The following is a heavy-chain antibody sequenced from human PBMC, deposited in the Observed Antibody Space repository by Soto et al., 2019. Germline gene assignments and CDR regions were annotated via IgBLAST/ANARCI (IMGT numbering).Heavy chain of an antibody. CDR1: GDIFTNYY. CDR2: INPSGDSP. CDR3: AGEFLLF. Sequence: ASVKVSCKASGDIFTNYYIHWVRRAPGQGLEWMGIINPSGDSPTYAQKFQGRVTMTRDASTSTVYMELSSLRSEDTAVYYCAGEFLLFWGQGTPVTVSS. J-gene: IGHJ4*02. V-gene: IGHV1-46*03.